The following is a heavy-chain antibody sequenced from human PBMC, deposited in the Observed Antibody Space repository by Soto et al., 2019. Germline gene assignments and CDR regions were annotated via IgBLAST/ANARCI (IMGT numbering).Heavy chain of an antibody. Sequence: EVQLVESGGGLVKPGGSLRLSCAASGFTFNTYDMNWVRQAPGKGLEWVSSITTSSAYIYYADSLKGRITISRDNAKNSLFLQMNSLRAEDTAVYYCVRAGTARLLRPSWFDTWGQGTLGTVSS. CDR2: ITTSSAYI. V-gene: IGHV3-21*01. CDR1: GFTFNTYD. J-gene: IGHJ5*02. CDR3: VRAGTARLLRPSWFDT. D-gene: IGHD2-21*01.